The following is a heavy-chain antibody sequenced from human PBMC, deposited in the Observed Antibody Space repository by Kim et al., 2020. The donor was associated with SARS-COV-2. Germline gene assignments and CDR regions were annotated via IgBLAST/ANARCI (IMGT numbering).Heavy chain of an antibody. D-gene: IGHD2-21*02. CDR2: IYYSGST. J-gene: IGHJ3*02. Sequence: SETLSLTCTVSGGSISSYYWSWIRQPPGKGLEWIGYIYYSGSTNYNPSLKSRVTISVDTSKNQFSLKLRSVTAADTAVYYCASISCGGDCYGNDAFDIWGQGTMVTVSS. CDR3: ASISCGGDCYGNDAFDI. CDR1: GGSISSYY. V-gene: IGHV4-59*01.